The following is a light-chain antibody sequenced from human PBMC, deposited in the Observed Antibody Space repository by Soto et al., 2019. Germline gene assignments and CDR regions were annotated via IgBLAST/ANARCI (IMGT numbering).Light chain of an antibody. CDR1: QIVSRN. CDR2: SAS. J-gene: IGKJ4*01. Sequence: EIVMTQSPATLSLSPGESATLSCRASQIVSRNLAGYQQRPGQAPRLLIYSASTRATGIPARFSGSGSGTEFILTIIGLQSEDFAVYYCQHYNDGPPLTFGGGTKVEIK. V-gene: IGKV3-15*01. CDR3: QHYNDGPPLT.